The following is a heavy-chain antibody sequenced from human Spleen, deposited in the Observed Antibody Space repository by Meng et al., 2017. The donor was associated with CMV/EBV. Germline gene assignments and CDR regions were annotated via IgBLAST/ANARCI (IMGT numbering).Heavy chain of an antibody. CDR1: GYTVTSYG. CDR2: ISAYNGNT. D-gene: IGHD2-2*02. CDR3: ARSPKNSSYTYFDY. V-gene: IGHV1-18*01. Sequence: SVHVSCKASGYTVTSYGISWVRQAPGQGLEWMGWISAYNGNTNYAQKLQGRDTVTTDTTTSTAYLQLRSMRSDDTAVYYCARSPKNSSYTYFDYWGQGTLVTVSS. J-gene: IGHJ4*02.